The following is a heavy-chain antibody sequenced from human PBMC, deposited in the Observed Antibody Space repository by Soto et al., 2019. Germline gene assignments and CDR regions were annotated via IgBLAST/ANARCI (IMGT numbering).Heavy chain of an antibody. J-gene: IGHJ4*02. V-gene: IGHV4-30-2*01. Sequence: QLQLQESGSGLVKPSQTLSLTCAVSGGSISSGGYSWSWIRQPPGKGLEWIGYIYHSGSTYYNPSIKSRVTISVDRSTNQFSLKLSYVTAADTAVYYCAAGGGLPRYYWGQGTLVTVSS. CDR2: IYHSGST. CDR1: GGSISSGGYS. D-gene: IGHD5-12*01. CDR3: AAGGGLPRYY.